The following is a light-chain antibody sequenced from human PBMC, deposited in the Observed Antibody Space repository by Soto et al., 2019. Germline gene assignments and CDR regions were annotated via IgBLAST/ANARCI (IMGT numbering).Light chain of an antibody. V-gene: IGLV2-23*02. Sequence: QSALTQPASVSGSPGQSITISCTGSSRDIGTSNLVSWYQQYPGKAPKLIIYEVTKRPSGVSNRFSGSRSGNTASLTISGLQAEDEADYYCCSYAGSSTLVFGGGTQLTVV. CDR1: SRDIGTSNL. CDR2: EVT. J-gene: IGLJ2*01. CDR3: CSYAGSSTLV.